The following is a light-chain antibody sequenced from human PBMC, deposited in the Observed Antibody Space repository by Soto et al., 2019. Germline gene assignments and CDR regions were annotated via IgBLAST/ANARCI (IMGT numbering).Light chain of an antibody. CDR3: QQYGRLIKFT. J-gene: IGKJ2*01. CDR2: GAS. V-gene: IGKV3-20*01. Sequence: EFVLTQSPATLSLSPGDRATLSCRASPSVNSGYLAWYQQKPGQAPRLLIYGASNRATGIPDRFSGSGSGKNLTPTIRRLEAEDFGGYYCQQYGRLIKFTFWQGTKLEIK. CDR1: PSVNSGY.